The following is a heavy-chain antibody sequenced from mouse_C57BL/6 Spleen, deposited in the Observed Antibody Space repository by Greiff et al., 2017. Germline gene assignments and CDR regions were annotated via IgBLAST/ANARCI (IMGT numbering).Heavy chain of an antibody. V-gene: IGHV7-3*01. Sequence: EVQGVESGGGLVQPGGSLSLSCAASGFTFTDYYMSWVRQPPGKALEWLGFIRNKANGYTTEYSASVKGRFTISRDNSQSILYLQMKALGADDSATYCGARYNGYVDYWGQGTTRTVSS. D-gene: IGHD2-2*01. CDR3: ARYNGYVDY. CDR1: GFTFTDYY. J-gene: IGHJ2*01. CDR2: IRNKANGYTT.